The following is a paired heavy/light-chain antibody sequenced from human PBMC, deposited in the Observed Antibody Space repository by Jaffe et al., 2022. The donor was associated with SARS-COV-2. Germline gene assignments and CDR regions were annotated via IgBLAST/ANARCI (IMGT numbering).Heavy chain of an antibody. CDR2: IRSKNFGGTA. CDR1: GFTFGDYA. V-gene: IGHV3-49*03. J-gene: IGHJ4*02. D-gene: IGHD1-26*01. Sequence: EVHLVESGGMLVQPGRSLRLSCAASGFTFGDYALSWFRQAPGEGLQWVALIRSKNFGGTAEYAASVRGRFTISRDDSKTIAYLQMNSLKIEDTGVYYCLSEWGSGAYTWGGGYWGQGTLVTVS. CDR3: LSEWGSGAYTWGGGY.
Light chain of an antibody. CDR3: QQRNNWPTT. Sequence: EIVLTQSPVTLSLSPGERATLSCRASQSVSIYLAWYQQKPGQAPRLLIYDASIRATDIPARFSGSGSGTDFTLTISSLEPEDIGVYYCQQRNNWPTTFGRGTKVEIK. CDR2: DAS. CDR1: QSVSIY. J-gene: IGKJ1*01. V-gene: IGKV3-11*01.